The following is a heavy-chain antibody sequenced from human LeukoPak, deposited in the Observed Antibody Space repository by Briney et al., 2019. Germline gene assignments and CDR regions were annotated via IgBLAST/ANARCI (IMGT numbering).Heavy chain of an antibody. D-gene: IGHD1-26*01. V-gene: IGHV4-38-2*02. CDR1: GYSISSGYY. J-gene: IGHJ3*02. CDR2: IYHSGST. Sequence: SETLSLTCTVSGYSISSGYYWGWIRPPPGKGLEWIGSIYHSGSTYYNPSLKSRVTISPDKSKNQFSLTLTSVTAADTAVYFCARAPLSGTYCTDAFDIWGQGTMVTVSS. CDR3: ARAPLSGTYCTDAFDI.